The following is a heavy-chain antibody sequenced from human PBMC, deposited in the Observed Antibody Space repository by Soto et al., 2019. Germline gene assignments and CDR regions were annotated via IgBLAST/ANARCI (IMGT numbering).Heavy chain of an antibody. CDR1: GFTFSIYW. CDR2: IKQDGSEK. CDR3: ARDPTDYGSSLAAPYYFDS. V-gene: IGHV3-7*05. Sequence: GGSLRLSCAASGFTFSIYWMSWVRQAPGKGLEWVANIKQDGSEKYYVDSVKGRFTISRDNAKNSLYLQMNSLRAEDTAVYYCARDPTDYGSSLAAPYYFDSWGQGTLVNVSS. D-gene: IGHD4-17*01. J-gene: IGHJ4*02.